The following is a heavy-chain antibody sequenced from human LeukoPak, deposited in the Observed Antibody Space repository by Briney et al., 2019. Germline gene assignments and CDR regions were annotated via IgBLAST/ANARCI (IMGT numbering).Heavy chain of an antibody. CDR3: AKDRGVMTVRFDY. J-gene: IGHJ4*02. D-gene: IGHD3-10*01. V-gene: IGHV3-30*01. Sequence: GGSVRLSCAASGFTFSSYAMHCIRQAPGKGLESVADISYYGSNIYYADSVKGRSTISRENSKNTLYLKMNSLRAEDIAVYYYAKDRGVMTVRFDYWGQGTLVTVSS. CDR1: GFTFSSYA. CDR2: ISYYGSNI.